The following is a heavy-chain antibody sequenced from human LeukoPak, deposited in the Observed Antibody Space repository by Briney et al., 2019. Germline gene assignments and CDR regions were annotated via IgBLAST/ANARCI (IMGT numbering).Heavy chain of an antibody. D-gene: IGHD7-27*01. CDR3: ARWGSHYYYGMDV. V-gene: IGHV4-59*08. CDR1: GGSISSYY. Sequence: PSETLSLTCTVSGGSISSYYWSWIRQPPGKGLEWIGYIYYSGSTNYNPSLKSRVSISVDTSKNQFSLKLSSVTAADTAVYYCARWGSHYYYGMDVWGQGTTVTVSS. CDR2: IYYSGST. J-gene: IGHJ6*02.